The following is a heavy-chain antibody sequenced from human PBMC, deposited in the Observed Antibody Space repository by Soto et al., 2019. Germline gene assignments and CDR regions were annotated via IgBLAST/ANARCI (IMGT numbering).Heavy chain of an antibody. Sequence: PVGSLRLSCAASGCTFSSYWMHWVRQAPGKGLVWVSHINSDGSSTTYADSVKGRFTISRDNAKNTPYLQMNSLRAEDTAVYYCAKDKGIVGATPHYWGQGTLVTVSS. D-gene: IGHD1-26*01. CDR1: GCTFSSYW. CDR3: AKDKGIVGATPHY. CDR2: INSDGSST. V-gene: IGHV3-74*01. J-gene: IGHJ4*02.